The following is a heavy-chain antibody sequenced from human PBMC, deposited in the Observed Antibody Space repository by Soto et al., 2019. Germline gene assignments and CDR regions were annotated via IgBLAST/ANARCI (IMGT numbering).Heavy chain of an antibody. CDR3: ARYYYDSSGYYYGMDV. D-gene: IGHD3-22*01. CDR1: GGTFSSYA. V-gene: IGHV1-69*13. CDR2: IIPIFGTA. Sequence: GASVKVSCKASGGTFSSYAISWVRQAPGQGLEWMGGIIPIFGTANYAQKFQGRVTITADESTSTAYMELSSLRSEDTAVYYCARYYYDSSGYYYGMDVWSQGTTVTVSS. J-gene: IGHJ6*02.